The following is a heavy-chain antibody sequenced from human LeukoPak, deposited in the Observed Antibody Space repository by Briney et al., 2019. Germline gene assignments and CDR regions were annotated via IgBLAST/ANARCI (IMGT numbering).Heavy chain of an antibody. Sequence: PGGSLRLSCAASGFTFSNYAMSWIRQPPGKGLEWIGEINHSGSTNYNPSLKSRVTISVDTSKNQFPLKLSSVTAADTAVYYCARTRYYDFWSGYYGPKHKDYVHYFDYWGQGTLVTVSS. CDR1: GFTFSNYA. CDR2: INHSGST. J-gene: IGHJ4*02. V-gene: IGHV4-34*01. CDR3: ARTRYYDFWSGYYGPKHKDYVHYFDY. D-gene: IGHD3-3*01.